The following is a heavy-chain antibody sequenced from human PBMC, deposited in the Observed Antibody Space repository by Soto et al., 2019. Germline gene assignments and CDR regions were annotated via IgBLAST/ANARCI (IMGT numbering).Heavy chain of an antibody. J-gene: IGHJ4*02. CDR3: ARGGIAARLPGPYCTNGVCEKQFDY. CDR2: INHSGST. CDR1: GGYFRDYY. V-gene: IGHV4-34*01. Sequence: LQLQPHPNAVYGGYFRDYYWRRISQTPGKGLEWIGEINHSGSTNYNPSLKSRVTISVDTSKNQFSLKLSSVTAADTAVYYCARGGIAARLPGPYCTNGVCEKQFDYWGQGTLVTVSS. D-gene: IGHD2-8*01.